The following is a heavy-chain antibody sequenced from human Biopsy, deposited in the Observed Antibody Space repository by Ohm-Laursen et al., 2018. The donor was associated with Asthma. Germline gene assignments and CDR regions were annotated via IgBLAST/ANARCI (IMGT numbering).Heavy chain of an antibody. CDR2: ISSAGNV. CDR1: GDSVSSGDYY. V-gene: IGHV4-30-4*01. CDR3: ARGGSGGIVYYFDS. D-gene: IGHD1-26*01. Sequence: SETLSLTCTVSGDSVSSGDYYWTWIRQPPRKGLEWLGYISSAGNVFYTPSLKRRLTIQLGTSNNKFSLKLTSLSAADTALYYCARGGSGGIVYYFDSWGLGTLVTVSS. J-gene: IGHJ4*02.